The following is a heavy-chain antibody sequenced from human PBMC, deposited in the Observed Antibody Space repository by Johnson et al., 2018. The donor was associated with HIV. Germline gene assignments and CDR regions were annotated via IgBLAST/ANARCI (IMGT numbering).Heavy chain of an antibody. D-gene: IGHD1-26*01. CDR3: AKGGTDAFYI. CDR1: GFTFSSYG. V-gene: IGHV3-30*18. Sequence: QVQLVESGGGVVQPGRSLRLSCAASGFTFSSYGMHWVRQAPGKGLEWVAVISYDGSNKYYADSVKGRFTISRDNSKNTLYLQMNSLRAEDTAVYCCAKGGTDAFYIWGQGTMVTVSS. J-gene: IGHJ3*02. CDR2: ISYDGSNK.